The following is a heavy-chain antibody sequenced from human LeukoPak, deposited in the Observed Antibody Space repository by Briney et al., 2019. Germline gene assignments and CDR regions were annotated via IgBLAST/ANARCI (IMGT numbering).Heavy chain of an antibody. J-gene: IGHJ4*02. Sequence: SETLSLTCSVSGGSISTYYWSWLRQTPGKGLEWIGYIYYSGSTNYNPSLESRVTMSVDTSKNQLSLNLTSVTAADTAVYFCATGYSSYYFDYWGLGTLVTVSS. CDR3: ATGYSSYYFDY. CDR1: GGSISTYY. V-gene: IGHV4-59*01. CDR2: IYYSGST. D-gene: IGHD6-6*01.